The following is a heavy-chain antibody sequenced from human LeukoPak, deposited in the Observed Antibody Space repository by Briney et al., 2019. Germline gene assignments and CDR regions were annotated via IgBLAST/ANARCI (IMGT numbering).Heavy chain of an antibody. CDR1: GFTFSSYA. CDR3: AKGYYDYVWGSYYFDY. CDR2: ISGSGGST. D-gene: IGHD3-16*01. Sequence: QPGGSLRLSCAASGFTFSSYAMGWVRQAPGKGLEWVSAISGSGGSTYYADSVKGRFTISRGNSRDTLYLQMNSLRAEDTAVYYCAKGYYDYVWGSYYFDYWGQGTLVTVSS. V-gene: IGHV3-23*01. J-gene: IGHJ4*02.